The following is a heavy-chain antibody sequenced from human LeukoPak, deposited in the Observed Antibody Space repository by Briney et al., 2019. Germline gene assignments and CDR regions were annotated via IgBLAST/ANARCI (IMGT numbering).Heavy chain of an antibody. J-gene: IGHJ4*02. D-gene: IGHD6-13*01. V-gene: IGHV3-30-3*01. Sequence: GRSLRLSCAASGFTFSGYAMHWVRQAPGKGLEWVAVISYDGSNKYYADSVKGRFTISRDNSKNTLYLQMNSLRAEDTAVYYCARNRAPQQLVAGYYFDYWGQGTLVTVSS. CDR2: ISYDGSNK. CDR3: ARNRAPQQLVAGYYFDY. CDR1: GFTFSGYA.